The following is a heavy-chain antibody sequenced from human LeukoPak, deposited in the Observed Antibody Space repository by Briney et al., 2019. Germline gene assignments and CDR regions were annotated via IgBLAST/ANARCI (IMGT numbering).Heavy chain of an antibody. D-gene: IGHD4-17*01. CDR3: AKGSVTTSAGWYFDL. CDR2: ISYYGSNK. V-gene: IGHV3-30*18. J-gene: IGHJ2*01. Sequence: GGSLRLSCAASGFTFSSYGMHWVRQAPGKGLERVAVISYYGSNKYYADSVQGRFTISRDNSKNTLYPQMHSLRAEDTAAYYYAKGSVTTSAGWYFDLWGRGTLVTVPS. CDR1: GFTFSSYG.